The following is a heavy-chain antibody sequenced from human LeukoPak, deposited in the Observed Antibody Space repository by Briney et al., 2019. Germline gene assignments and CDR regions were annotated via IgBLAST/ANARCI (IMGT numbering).Heavy chain of an antibody. CDR2: IWYDGSNK. Sequence: GGSLRLSCAASGFTFSSYGMHWVRQAPGKGLEWVAVIWYDGSNKYYADSVKGRFTISRDNSKNTLYLQMNSLRAEDTAVYYCARVGGLQQNFDYWGQGTLVTVSS. V-gene: IGHV3-33*01. J-gene: IGHJ4*02. CDR1: GFTFSSYG. D-gene: IGHD4-11*01. CDR3: ARVGGLQQNFDY.